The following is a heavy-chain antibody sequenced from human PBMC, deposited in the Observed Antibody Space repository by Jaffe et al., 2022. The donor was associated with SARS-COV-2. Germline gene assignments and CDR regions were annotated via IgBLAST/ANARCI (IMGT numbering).Heavy chain of an antibody. CDR2: ISGSGTTT. D-gene: IGHD1-26*01. J-gene: IGHJ4*02. CDR1: GFTFSTYA. Sequence: VQLLESGGGLVQPGGSLRLSCAASGFTFSTYAMSWVRQAPGKGLEWVSTISGSGTTTYYADSVKGRFTISRDEYRNIMFLQMGSLRAEDTAVYYCARGEVVVAAPKGSANYYLGDNWGQGTQVTVSS. V-gene: IGHV3-23*01. CDR3: ARGEVVVAAPKGSANYYLGDN.